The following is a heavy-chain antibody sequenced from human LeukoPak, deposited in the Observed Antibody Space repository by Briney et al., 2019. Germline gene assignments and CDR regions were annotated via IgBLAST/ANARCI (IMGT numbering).Heavy chain of an antibody. CDR1: GFTFSSYN. CDR2: ISRSSSTK. J-gene: IGHJ6*03. Sequence: GGSLRLSCAASGFTFSSYNMNWVRQAPGKGLEWVSYISRSSSTKYYADSVKGRFTISRDNAKNSLYLQMNTLRAEDTAVYYCAGDGELTIFGVVKGYYYMDVWGKGTTVTVSS. CDR3: AGDGELTIFGVVKGYYYMDV. D-gene: IGHD3-3*01. V-gene: IGHV3-48*01.